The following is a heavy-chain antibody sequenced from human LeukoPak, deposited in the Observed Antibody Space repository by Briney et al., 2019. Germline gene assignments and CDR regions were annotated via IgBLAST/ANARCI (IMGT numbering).Heavy chain of an antibody. D-gene: IGHD3-3*01. CDR2: INHTGGT. J-gene: IGHJ5*01. CDR3: TRCRLSTFGVDVGRWFDS. V-gene: IGHV4-34*01. CDR1: GGSFSGYY. Sequence: PSETLSLTCAVYGGSFSGYYWSWIRQSPGKGLEWIGDINHTGGTSYSPSLKSRVTISRDTSKNQFSLSLTSVTAADTALYYCTRCRLSTFGVDVGRWFDSWGQGYLVTVSS.